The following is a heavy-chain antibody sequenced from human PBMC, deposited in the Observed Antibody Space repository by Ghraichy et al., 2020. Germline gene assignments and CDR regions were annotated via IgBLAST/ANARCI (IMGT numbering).Heavy chain of an antibody. D-gene: IGHD3-9*01. J-gene: IGHJ4*02. CDR2: IYWDDDK. Sequence: SGPTLVKPTQTLTLTCTFSGFSLSTSGVAVDWIRQPPRKALEWLALIYWDDDKRYSPSLKSRLTITKDTSKNQVVLTMTNMDPVDTATYYCAHSGTVAGGRYYLDYRGQGALVTVSS. CDR1: GFSLSTSGVA. CDR3: AHSGTVAGGRYYLDY. V-gene: IGHV2-5*02.